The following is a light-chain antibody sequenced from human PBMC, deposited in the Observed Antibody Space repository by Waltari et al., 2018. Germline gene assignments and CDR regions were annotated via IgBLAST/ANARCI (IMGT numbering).Light chain of an antibody. Sequence: DIQMTQSPSTLSASVGDRVTITCRASQSVSDWLAWYQQKPGKAPELLIFAVSTLKSGVPSRFSGRGSGTEFTLTISSLQPDDFATYYCQHYSHSSPWTFGQGTKVEIK. J-gene: IGKJ1*01. CDR2: AVS. CDR3: QHYSHSSPWT. CDR1: QSVSDW. V-gene: IGKV1-5*01.